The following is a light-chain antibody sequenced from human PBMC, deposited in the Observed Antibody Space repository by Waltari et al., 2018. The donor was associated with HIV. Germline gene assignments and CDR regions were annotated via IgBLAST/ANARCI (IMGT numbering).Light chain of an antibody. CDR3: QHRSNWLT. Sequence: EIVLTQSPATLSLSPGERATLSCRASQSISSYLAWYQQKPGQAPRLLIYYASNRATGIPARFSGSGSGTDFTLTISSLEPEDFAVYYCQHRSNWLTFGGGTKVEIK. J-gene: IGKJ4*01. V-gene: IGKV3-11*01. CDR2: YAS. CDR1: QSISSY.